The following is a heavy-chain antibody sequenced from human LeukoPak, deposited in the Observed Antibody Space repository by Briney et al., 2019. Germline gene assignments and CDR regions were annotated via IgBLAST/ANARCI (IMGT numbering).Heavy chain of an antibody. D-gene: IGHD6-19*01. CDR1: GGSISSSSYY. V-gene: IGHV4-39*01. Sequence: PSETLSLTCTVSGGSISSSSYYWGWIRQPPGKGLEWIGSIYYSGSTYYNPSLKSRVTISVDTSKNQFSLKLSSVTAADTAVYYCARRIAVAAHFDYWGQGTLVTVSS. CDR3: ARRIAVAAHFDY. J-gene: IGHJ4*02. CDR2: IYYSGST.